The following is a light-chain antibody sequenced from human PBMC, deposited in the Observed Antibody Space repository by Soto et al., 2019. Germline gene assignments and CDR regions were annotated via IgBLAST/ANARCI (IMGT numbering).Light chain of an antibody. V-gene: IGKV1-9*01. J-gene: IGKJ4*01. CDR2: AAS. Sequence: DIQLTQSPSFLSASVGDRVTITCRASQGISSYLAWYQQKPGKAPKLLIYAASTFQSGVPSRFSGSGSGTESTLTFSSMQPEDFATYYCQQLNSYPPALTFGGGTKVEIK. CDR3: QQLNSYPPALT. CDR1: QGISSY.